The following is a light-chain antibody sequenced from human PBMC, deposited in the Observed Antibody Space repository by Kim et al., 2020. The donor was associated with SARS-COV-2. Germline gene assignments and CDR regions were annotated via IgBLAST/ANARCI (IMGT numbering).Light chain of an antibody. CDR2: GAS. Sequence: EIVMTQSPATLSVSPGERATLSCRTSQSVSSNLAWYQQKPGQAPRLLIYGASTRATGIPARFSGSESGTEFTLTISSLQSEDFAVYYCRQYNDWPPITDGGGAKVDSK. CDR3: RQYNDWPPIT. V-gene: IGKV3-15*01. CDR1: QSVSSN. J-gene: IGKJ4*01.